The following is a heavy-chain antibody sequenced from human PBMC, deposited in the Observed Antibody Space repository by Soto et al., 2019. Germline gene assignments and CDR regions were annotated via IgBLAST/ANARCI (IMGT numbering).Heavy chain of an antibody. CDR2: ISAYNGNT. V-gene: IGHV1-18*01. Sequence: ASVKVSCKASGYTFTSYGISCVRQAPGQGLEWMGWISAYNGNTNYAQKLQGRVTMTTDTSTSTAYMELRSLRSDDTAVYYCALTRRVRYSFDPWGQGTLVTVSS. CDR3: ALTRRVRYSFDP. J-gene: IGHJ5*02. CDR1: GYTFTSYG. D-gene: IGHD7-27*01.